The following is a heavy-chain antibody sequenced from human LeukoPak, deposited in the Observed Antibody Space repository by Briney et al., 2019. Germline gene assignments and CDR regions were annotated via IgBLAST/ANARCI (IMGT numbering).Heavy chain of an antibody. J-gene: IGHJ4*02. D-gene: IGHD3-22*01. CDR2: IYSGGST. V-gene: IGHV3-53*04. CDR3: AREAYDSSGYYIY. Sequence: GGSLRLSCAASGFTVGSNYMSWVRQAPGKGLEWVSVIYSGGSTYYADSVKGRFTISRHNSKNTLYLQMNSLRAEDTAVYYCAREAYDSSGYYIYWGQGTLVTVSS. CDR1: GFTVGSNY.